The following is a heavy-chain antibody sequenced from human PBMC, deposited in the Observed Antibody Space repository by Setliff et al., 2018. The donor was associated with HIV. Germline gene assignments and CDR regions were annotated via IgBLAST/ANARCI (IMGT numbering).Heavy chain of an antibody. CDR3: ARCYYDSSGYYCTSAFADYAYWYFDY. J-gene: IGHJ4*02. Sequence: PGASVKVSCTPSGYTFTTYGLSWVRQAPGQGLEWMGWLSTYSDETSSSQNLQGRLTMTTDTSTGTAYMELRSLRSDDTALYHCARCYYDSSGYYCTSAFADYAYWYFDYWGQGTLVTVSS. CDR2: LSTYSDET. V-gene: IGHV1-18*01. CDR1: GYTFTTYG. D-gene: IGHD3-22*01.